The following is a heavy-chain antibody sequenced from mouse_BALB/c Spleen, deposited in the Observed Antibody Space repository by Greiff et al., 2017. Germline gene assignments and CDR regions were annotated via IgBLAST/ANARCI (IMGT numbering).Heavy chain of an antibody. CDR2: INPSTGYT. D-gene: IGHD2-4*01. Sequence: QVQLQQSGAELAKPGASVKMSCKASGYTFTSYWMHWVKQRPGQGLEWIGYINPSTGYTEYNQKFKDKATLTADKSSSTAYMQLSSLTSEDSAVYYCARSYDYDAYWGQGTLVTVSA. V-gene: IGHV1-7*01. J-gene: IGHJ3*01. CDR3: ARSYDYDAY. CDR1: GYTFTSYW.